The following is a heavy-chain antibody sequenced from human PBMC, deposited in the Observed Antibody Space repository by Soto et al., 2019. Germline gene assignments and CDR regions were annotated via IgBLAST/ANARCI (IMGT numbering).Heavy chain of an antibody. V-gene: IGHV4-39*01. D-gene: IGHD5-18*01. CDR1: GGSISSSSYY. CDR2: IYYSGST. J-gene: IGHJ6*02. CDR3: ARASPVVTDV. Sequence: SETLSLTCTVSGGSISSSSYYWGWIRQPPGKGLEWIGSIYYSGSTYYNPSLKSRVTISVDTSKNQFSLKLSSVTAADTAVYYCARASPVVTDVRGQGTTVTVSS.